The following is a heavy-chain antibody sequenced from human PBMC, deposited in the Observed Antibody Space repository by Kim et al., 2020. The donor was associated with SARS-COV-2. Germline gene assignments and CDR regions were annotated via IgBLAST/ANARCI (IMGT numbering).Heavy chain of an antibody. J-gene: IGHJ4*02. CDR2: ISYDGSNK. CDR1: GFTFSSYG. CDR3: AKGGRRFLEWLLLEPIFDY. Sequence: GGSLRLSCAASGFTFSSYGMHWVRQAPGKGLEWVAVISYDGSNKYYADSVKGRFTISRDNSKNTLYLQMNSLRAEDTAVYYCAKGGRRFLEWLLLEPIFDYWGQGTLVTVSS. V-gene: IGHV3-30*18. D-gene: IGHD3-3*01.